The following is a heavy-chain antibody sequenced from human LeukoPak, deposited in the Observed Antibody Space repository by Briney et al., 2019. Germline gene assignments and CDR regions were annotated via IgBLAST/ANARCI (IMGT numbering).Heavy chain of an antibody. J-gene: IGHJ4*02. CDR1: GFTFSSFA. V-gene: IGHV3-48*01. CDR3: ARDEPGGRATTNDY. D-gene: IGHD1-26*01. CDR2: ISGTSGSI. Sequence: PGGSLRLSCAASGFTFSSFAMNWVRQAPGKGLEWVAYISGTSGSIYYADSVKCRFSIARDNAKNSLYLQMNSLRAEDTAVYYCARDEPGGRATTNDYWGQGTLVTVSS.